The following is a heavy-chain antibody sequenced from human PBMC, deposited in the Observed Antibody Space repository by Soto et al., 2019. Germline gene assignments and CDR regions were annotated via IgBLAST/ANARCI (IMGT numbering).Heavy chain of an antibody. CDR1: GVTFSSYW. D-gene: IGHD4-17*01. Sequence: PGGSLRLSCAASGVTFSSYWMHWVRLPPGQGLEWVSRISSSSSSTSYADSVKGRFTISRDNTKNSLYLQMNSLRAEDTAVYYCARDHGDYSYYYYYYMDVWGKGTTVTVSS. V-gene: IGHV3-74*01. J-gene: IGHJ6*03. CDR3: ARDHGDYSYYYYYYMDV. CDR2: ISSSSSST.